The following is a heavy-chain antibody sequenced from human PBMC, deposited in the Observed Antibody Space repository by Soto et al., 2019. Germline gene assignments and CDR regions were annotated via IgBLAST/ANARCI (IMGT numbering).Heavy chain of an antibody. D-gene: IGHD2-15*01. CDR3: AWENCCVGRYFDY. Sequence: GESLKISCEGSGYNFGSYWIGWVRQMPGKGLEWMGTIYPGDSDATYSPSFQGQVTISADKSIRTAYLQWSSLKASDTAIYYCAWENCCVGRYFDYWGQGTLVTVSS. V-gene: IGHV5-51*01. J-gene: IGHJ4*02. CDR1: GYNFGSYW. CDR2: IYPGDSDA.